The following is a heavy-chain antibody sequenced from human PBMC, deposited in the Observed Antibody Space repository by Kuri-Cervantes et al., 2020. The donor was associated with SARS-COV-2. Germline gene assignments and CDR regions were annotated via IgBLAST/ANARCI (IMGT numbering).Heavy chain of an antibody. D-gene: IGHD6-19*01. V-gene: IGHV3-33*06. CDR3: ANLGSSGWSSPGFGY. Sequence: GGSLRLSCAASGFIFNNHGLHWVRQAPGKGLEWVAVIWFDGSNEYYADSVKGRFTISRANSKDTVYLQMNSLIAEDTAVYYCANLGSSGWSSPGFGYWGQGTLVTVSS. CDR1: GFIFNNHG. CDR2: IWFDGSNE. J-gene: IGHJ4*02.